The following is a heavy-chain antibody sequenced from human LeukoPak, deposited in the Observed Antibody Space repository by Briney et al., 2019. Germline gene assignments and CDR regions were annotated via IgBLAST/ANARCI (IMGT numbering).Heavy chain of an antibody. CDR2: ISGNDGNT. CDR3: AKPAQVDGSIDVFDI. J-gene: IGHJ3*02. Sequence: GGSLRLSCAGSGFTFNNYAMSWVRQAPGKGLEWVSVISGNDGNTFYADSVKGRFTISRDNSKNTLYLQMNSLRAEDTALYYCAKPAQVDGSIDVFDIWGQGTMVAVSS. D-gene: IGHD5-24*01. CDR1: GFTFNNYA. V-gene: IGHV3-23*01.